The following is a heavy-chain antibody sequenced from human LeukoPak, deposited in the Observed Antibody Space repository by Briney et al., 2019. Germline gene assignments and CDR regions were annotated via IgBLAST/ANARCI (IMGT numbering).Heavy chain of an antibody. CDR1: GGSISSYY. D-gene: IGHD6-19*01. J-gene: IGHJ4*02. CDR3: ARGPRSSDWYSIDY. Sequence: PSETLSLTCTVSGGSISSYYWSWIRQPAGKGLEWIGRIYSSGSTNYNPSLKSRVTVSVDTSKNQVSLKLSSVTAADTAVYYCARGPRSSDWYSIDYWGRGTLVTVSS. V-gene: IGHV4-4*07. CDR2: IYSSGST.